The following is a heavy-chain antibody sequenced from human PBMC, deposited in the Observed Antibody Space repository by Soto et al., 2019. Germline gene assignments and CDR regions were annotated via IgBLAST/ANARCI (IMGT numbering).Heavy chain of an antibody. Sequence: EVQLLESGGGLVQPGGSLRLSCAASGVTFSSYAMSWVRQAPGKGLEWVSAISGSGGSTYYADSVKGRFTISRDTSKNSLYLQMNSRRAEDTAVYYCAKAGGFGGYWYFDLWGRGTLVTVSS. D-gene: IGHD3-10*01. CDR1: GVTFSSYA. CDR3: AKAGGFGGYWYFDL. V-gene: IGHV3-23*01. CDR2: ISGSGGST. J-gene: IGHJ2*01.